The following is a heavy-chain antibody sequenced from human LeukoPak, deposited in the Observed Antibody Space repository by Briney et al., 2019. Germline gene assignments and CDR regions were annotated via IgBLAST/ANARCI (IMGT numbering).Heavy chain of an antibody. V-gene: IGHV3-7*01. CDR3: ARGGPTGALDY. CDR1: GFPFSSYA. CDR2: IKEDGSEE. D-gene: IGHD7-27*01. J-gene: IGHJ4*02. Sequence: GGSLRLSCVASGFPFSSYAMSWVRQAPGQGLEWVANIKEDGSEEYYVDSVKGRFTISRDNAKNSLYMQMTSLRVEDTAVYYCARGGPTGALDYWDQGTLVTVSS.